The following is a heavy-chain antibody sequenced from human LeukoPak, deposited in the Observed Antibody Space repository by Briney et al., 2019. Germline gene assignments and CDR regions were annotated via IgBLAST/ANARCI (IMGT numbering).Heavy chain of an antibody. Sequence: GGSLRLSCAASGFTFSSYAMSWVRQAPGKGLEWVSAISGSGGSTYYADSVKGRFTISRGNSKNTLYLQVNSLRAEDTAVYYCAKGIYIAARFDYWGQGTLVTVSS. V-gene: IGHV3-23*01. D-gene: IGHD6-6*01. J-gene: IGHJ4*02. CDR1: GFTFSSYA. CDR2: ISGSGGST. CDR3: AKGIYIAARFDY.